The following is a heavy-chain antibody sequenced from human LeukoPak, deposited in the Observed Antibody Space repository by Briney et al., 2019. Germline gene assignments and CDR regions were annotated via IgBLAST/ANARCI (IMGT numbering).Heavy chain of an antibody. CDR1: GFTFSSYS. D-gene: IGHD3-10*01. Sequence: GGSLRLSCAASGFTFSSYSMNWVRQAPGKGLEWVSSISSSGSYIYYADSVKGRFTISRDNAKNSLYLQMNSLRAEDTAVYYCAKNKAYGSGSYYIDYWGQGTLVTVSS. J-gene: IGHJ4*02. V-gene: IGHV3-21*01. CDR2: ISSSGSYI. CDR3: AKNKAYGSGSYYIDY.